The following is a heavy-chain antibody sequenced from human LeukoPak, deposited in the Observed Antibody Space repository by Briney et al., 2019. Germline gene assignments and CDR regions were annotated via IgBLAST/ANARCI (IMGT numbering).Heavy chain of an antibody. CDR3: AREDDILTGLFDY. V-gene: IGHV4-59*12. CDR2: IYYSGST. CDR1: GDSIISYY. Sequence: PSETLSLTCTVSGDSIISYYWNWIRQPPGKGLEWIGSIYYSGSTYYNPSLKSRVTISVDTSKNQFSLKLSSVTAADTAVYYCAREDDILTGLFDYWGQGTLVTVSS. D-gene: IGHD3-9*01. J-gene: IGHJ4*02.